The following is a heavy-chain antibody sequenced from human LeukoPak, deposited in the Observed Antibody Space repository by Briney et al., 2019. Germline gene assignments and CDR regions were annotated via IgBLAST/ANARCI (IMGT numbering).Heavy chain of an antibody. CDR1: GYTFTSYG. CDR2: ISAYNGNT. V-gene: IGHV1-18*01. D-gene: IGHD3-9*01. J-gene: IGHJ4*02. CDR3: ARDTLMDILTPPDY. Sequence: ASVTVSCKASGYTFTSYGISWVRQAPGQGVEWMGWISAYNGNTNYAQNLQGRVTMTTDTSTSTAYMELRSLRSDDTAVYYCARDTLMDILTPPDYWGQGTLVTVSS.